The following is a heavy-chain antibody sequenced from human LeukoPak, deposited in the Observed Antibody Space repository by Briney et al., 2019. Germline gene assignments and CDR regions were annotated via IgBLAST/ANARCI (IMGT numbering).Heavy chain of an antibody. CDR1: GYTFTSYD. D-gene: IGHD3-22*01. Sequence: ASVKVSCKASGYTFTSYDINWVRQATGQGLEWMGLMNPNSGNTGYAQKFHGRVTMTRDTSISTAYMELSSLRSEDTAVYYCARMSDYDSSGDNWFDPWGQGTLVTVSS. J-gene: IGHJ5*02. CDR3: ARMSDYDSSGDNWFDP. CDR2: MNPNSGNT. V-gene: IGHV1-8*01.